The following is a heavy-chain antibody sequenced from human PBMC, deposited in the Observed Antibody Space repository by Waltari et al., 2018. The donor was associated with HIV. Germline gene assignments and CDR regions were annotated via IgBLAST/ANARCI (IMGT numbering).Heavy chain of an antibody. CDR1: GFTFSNYV. J-gene: IGHJ6*02. V-gene: IGHV3-23*01. CDR3: TKASIVGPLYYFGMDV. D-gene: IGHD2-15*01. CDR2: IRANGESP. Sequence: EVQLLESGGGLVQPGGSLRLSCVASGFTFSNYVLTWVRQAPGKGLEGGSPIRANGESPYYADSVKGRFTISRDNSQNTLSLQMSSLRAEDTATYYCTKASIVGPLYYFGMDVWGPGTTVTVSS.